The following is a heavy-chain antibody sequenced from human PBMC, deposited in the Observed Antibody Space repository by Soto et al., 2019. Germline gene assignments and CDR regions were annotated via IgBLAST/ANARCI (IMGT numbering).Heavy chain of an antibody. Sequence: QVQLVQSGPEVRKPGASVKVSCKASGYTFTTYGISWVRQAPGQGLEWMGWISGYNGHTKYAQKFQGRVTMTTDTSXSTVSMDLRRLRSDDTAVYYCAREGEMPYYYYGLDVWGQGTTVTVSS. CDR1: GYTFTTYG. J-gene: IGHJ6*02. V-gene: IGHV1-18*01. CDR3: AREGEMPYYYYGLDV. CDR2: ISGYNGHT. D-gene: IGHD3-16*01.